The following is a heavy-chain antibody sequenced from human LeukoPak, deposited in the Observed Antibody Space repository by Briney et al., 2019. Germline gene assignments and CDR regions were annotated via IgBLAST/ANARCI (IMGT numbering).Heavy chain of an antibody. CDR1: GFTVSSNY. Sequence: GGSLRLSCAASGFTVSSNYMSWVRQAPGKGLEWVSIIYSDGSTYYRDSVKGRFAISRDNSKNTLYLQMNSLRAEDTAVYYCAREGLRLGALSLYIDSWGQGTLVTVSS. V-gene: IGHV3-66*01. J-gene: IGHJ4*02. CDR3: AREGLRLGALSLYIDS. D-gene: IGHD3-16*02. CDR2: IYSDGST.